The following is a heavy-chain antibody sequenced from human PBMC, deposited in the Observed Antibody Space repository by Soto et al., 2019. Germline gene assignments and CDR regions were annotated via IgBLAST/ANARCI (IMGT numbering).Heavy chain of an antibody. Sequence: SETLSLTCTVSGGSISSSSYYWGWIRQPPGKGLEWIGSIYYSGSTYYNPSLKSRVTISVDTSKNQFSLKLSSVTAADTAVYYCARQDVVVVAATHYMDVWGKGTTVTVSS. CDR2: IYYSGST. V-gene: IGHV4-39*01. J-gene: IGHJ6*03. D-gene: IGHD2-15*01. CDR1: GGSISSSSYY. CDR3: ARQDVVVVAATHYMDV.